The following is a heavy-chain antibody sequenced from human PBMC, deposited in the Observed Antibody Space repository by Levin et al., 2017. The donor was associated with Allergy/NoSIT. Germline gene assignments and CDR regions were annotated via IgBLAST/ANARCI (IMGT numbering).Heavy chain of an antibody. D-gene: IGHD5-12*01. Sequence: PVASVKVSCKASGGTFSSYAISWVRQAPGQGLEWMGGIIPIFGTANYAQKFQGRVTITADESTSTAYMELSSLRSEDTAVYYCARGGGYDYDYYYYYMDVWGKGTTVTVSS. CDR3: ARGGGYDYDYYYYYMDV. CDR2: IIPIFGTA. V-gene: IGHV1-69*13. CDR1: GGTFSSYA. J-gene: IGHJ6*03.